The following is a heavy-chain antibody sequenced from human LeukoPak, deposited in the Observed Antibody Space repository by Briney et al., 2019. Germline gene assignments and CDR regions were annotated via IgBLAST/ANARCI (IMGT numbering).Heavy chain of an antibody. CDR2: IRYDGSNK. J-gene: IGHJ5*01. Sequence: GGSLRLSCAASGFTFSSYGMHWVRQAPGKGLEWVAFIRYDGSNKYYADSVQGRFTISRDNAKNSLYLQMNGLRAEDTAVYYCAREPTYSSSWYTTCDSWGQGTLVTVSS. D-gene: IGHD6-13*01. V-gene: IGHV3-30*02. CDR1: GFTFSSYG. CDR3: AREPTYSSSWYTTCDS.